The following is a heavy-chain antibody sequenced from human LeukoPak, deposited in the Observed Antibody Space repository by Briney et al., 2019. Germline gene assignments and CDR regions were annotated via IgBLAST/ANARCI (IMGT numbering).Heavy chain of an antibody. J-gene: IGHJ4*02. V-gene: IGHV4-59*01. CDR1: DGSISSYY. CDR3: ARWGHFDTSGYFVVDY. Sequence: PSETLSLTCTISDGSISSYYWNWIRQSPGKGLEWIGHMHYSGSTHYNPSLQSRVSISIDTSKKHFSLNLRSVTAVDTAVCYCARWGHFDTSGYFVVDYWGQGTLVTVSS. CDR2: MHYSGST. D-gene: IGHD3-22*01.